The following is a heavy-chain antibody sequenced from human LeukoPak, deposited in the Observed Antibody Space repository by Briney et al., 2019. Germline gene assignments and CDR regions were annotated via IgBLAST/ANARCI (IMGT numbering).Heavy chain of an antibody. CDR1: TGSVIPYY. CDR2: IYPTGST. Sequence: SETLSLPFSVPTGSVIPYYWSWIRPPAGKEFQWIGRIYPTGSTDYNPSLKSRVTMSLDTSKKQISLNLTSVTAADMAVYYCARGSLGIAAHDSWGQGTLVTVSS. D-gene: IGHD6-13*01. J-gene: IGHJ4*02. V-gene: IGHV4-4*07. CDR3: ARGSLGIAAHDS.